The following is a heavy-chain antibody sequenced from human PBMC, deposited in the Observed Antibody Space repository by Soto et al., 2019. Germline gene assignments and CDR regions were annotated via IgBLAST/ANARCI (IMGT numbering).Heavy chain of an antibody. J-gene: IGHJ6*02. D-gene: IGHD2-15*01. CDR2: ISGYSDNT. CDR1: GYTFTSYG. V-gene: IGHV1-18*01. Sequence: QVQLVQSGAEVKKPGASVKVSCKASGYTFTSYGINWVRQAPGRGLEWMGWISGYSDNTNYAQRLQGRVTLTTDTATSTAYIELRSLRSDDTAVYYCARNVTRIADSYYGMDVWGQGTTVTVSS. CDR3: ARNVTRIADSYYGMDV.